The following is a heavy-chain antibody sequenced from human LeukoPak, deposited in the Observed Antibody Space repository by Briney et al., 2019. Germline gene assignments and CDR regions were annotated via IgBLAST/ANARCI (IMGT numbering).Heavy chain of an antibody. J-gene: IGHJ2*01. Sequence: PSETLCLTCTVSGGSINSSSYYWGWIRQPPGKGVEWIGSIYYSGSTYYNPSPKSRVTISVDTSKNQFFLKLSSVTAADTAVYYCGRKPVAGTGYFDLWGRGTLVTVSS. CDR1: GGSINSSSYY. D-gene: IGHD6-19*01. CDR3: GRKPVAGTGYFDL. CDR2: IYYSGST. V-gene: IGHV4-39*07.